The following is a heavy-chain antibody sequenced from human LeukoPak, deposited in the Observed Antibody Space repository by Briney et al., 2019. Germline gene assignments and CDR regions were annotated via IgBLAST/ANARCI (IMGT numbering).Heavy chain of an antibody. V-gene: IGHV1-8*01. CDR3: ATAPRIYGDYVFDC. CDR2: MNPNSGNT. D-gene: IGHD4-17*01. J-gene: IGHJ4*02. CDR1: GYTFTSYD. Sequence: ASVKVSCKASGYTFTSYDINWVRQATGQGLEWMGWMNPNSGNTGYAQKFQGRVTMTRNTSISTAYMELSSLRSEDTAVYYCATAPRIYGDYVFDCWGQGTLVTVSS.